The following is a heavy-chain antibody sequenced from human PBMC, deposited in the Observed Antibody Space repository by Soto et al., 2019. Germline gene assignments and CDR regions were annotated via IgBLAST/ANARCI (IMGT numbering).Heavy chain of an antibody. CDR3: ARAIVVVTAIIPLYGMDV. Sequence: SQTLSLTCAISGDSVSSNSAAWSWIRQSPSRGLEWLGRTYYRPKWYNDYAVSVKSRITINPDTSKNQFSLQLNSVTPEDTAVYYCARAIVVVTAIIPLYGMDVWGQGTTVTVSS. V-gene: IGHV6-1*01. CDR2: TYYRPKWYN. D-gene: IGHD2-21*02. CDR1: GDSVSSNSAA. J-gene: IGHJ6*02.